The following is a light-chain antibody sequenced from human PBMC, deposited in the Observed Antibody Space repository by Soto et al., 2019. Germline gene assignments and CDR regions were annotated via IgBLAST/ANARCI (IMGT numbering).Light chain of an antibody. CDR3: TSHTTTSPPVL. J-gene: IGLJ2*01. CDR1: SSDVGAFNF. V-gene: IGLV2-14*03. Sequence: QSVLTQPASVSGSPGQSITISCTGTSSDVGAFNFVSWYQQHPGKAPKLVIYDVRHRPSGVSDRFSGSKSGNTASLTIYGLPAEDEADYYCTSHTTTSPPVLFGGGTKLTVL. CDR2: DVR.